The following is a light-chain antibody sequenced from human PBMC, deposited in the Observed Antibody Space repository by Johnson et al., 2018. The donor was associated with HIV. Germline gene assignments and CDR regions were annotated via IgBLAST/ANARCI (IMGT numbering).Light chain of an antibody. CDR1: SSNIGTNS. J-gene: IGLJ1*01. CDR2: RNN. Sequence: QPVLTQPPSASGTPGQRVTISCSGSSSNIGTNSVNWYQQLPGTAPKLLIYRNNQRPSGVPDRFSGSKSGTSASLAISGLQAADEADYYCGTWDSSLGAHYVFGTGTKVTVL. V-gene: IGLV1-44*01. CDR3: GTWDSSLGAHYV.